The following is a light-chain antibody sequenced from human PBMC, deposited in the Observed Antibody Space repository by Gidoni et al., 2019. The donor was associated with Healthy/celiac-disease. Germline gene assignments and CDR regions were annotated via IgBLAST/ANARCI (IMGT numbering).Light chain of an antibody. Sequence: EIVLTQSPATLSVSPGERATLSCRASQSVSSYLAWYQQKPGQAPRLLIYDASNRATGIPARFSGSGSGTDFTLTISSLEPEDFAVYYCQQRSNWRTFGQGTELEIK. CDR2: DAS. V-gene: IGKV3-11*01. CDR1: QSVSSY. J-gene: IGKJ2*01. CDR3: QQRSNWRT.